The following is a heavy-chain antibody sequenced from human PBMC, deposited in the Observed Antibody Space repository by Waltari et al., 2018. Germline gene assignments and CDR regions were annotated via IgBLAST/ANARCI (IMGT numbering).Heavy chain of an antibody. CDR3: ARHDYGGY. D-gene: IGHD4-17*01. Sequence: EVHLVVSGGCLVQPGGSLGLSCAASGFTVSSDFMSWVRQAPGKGLEWVSVIQSDGTTYYADSVKGRFTVSRDTSKNTVYLQMNSLRDEDTAVYYCARHDYGGYLGQGTLVTVSS. J-gene: IGHJ4*02. CDR2: IQSDGTT. CDR1: GFTVSSDF. V-gene: IGHV3-66*04.